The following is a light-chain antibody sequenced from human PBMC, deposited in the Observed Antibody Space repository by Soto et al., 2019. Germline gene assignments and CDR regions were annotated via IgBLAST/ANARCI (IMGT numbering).Light chain of an antibody. V-gene: IGKV3-15*01. CDR1: QSVSSN. Sequence: EIVMTQSPVTLSVSPWERVTPSCRASQSVSSNLAWYQQKPGQAPRLLIYGASTRATGIPARFSGSGSGTEFTLTISSLQSEDFAVYDCQQYNNWPRTFGQGTKVDIK. J-gene: IGKJ1*01. CDR2: GAS. CDR3: QQYNNWPRT.